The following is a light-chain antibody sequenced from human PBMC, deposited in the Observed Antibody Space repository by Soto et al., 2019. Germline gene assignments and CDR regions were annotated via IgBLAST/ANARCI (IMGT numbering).Light chain of an antibody. J-gene: IGKJ5*01. Sequence: EIVLTQSPGTLSLSPGERATLSCRASQSVSSSYLAWYQQKPGQPPTLLIYDASTRATGIPDRFSGSGSGTDFTLTISRLEPEDFAVYYCQEHASIFGQGTRLEIK. V-gene: IGKV3-20*01. CDR1: QSVSSSY. CDR3: QEHASI. CDR2: DAS.